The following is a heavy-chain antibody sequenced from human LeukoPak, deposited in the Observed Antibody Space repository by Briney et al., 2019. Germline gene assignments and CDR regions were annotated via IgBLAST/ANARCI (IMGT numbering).Heavy chain of an antibody. D-gene: IGHD2-15*01. CDR3: ARGGWLPFDY. Sequence: PSETLSLTCTVSGGSISSYYWSWIRQPPGKGLEWIGFIYYSGTTNYNPSLKSRVIISVDTSKDQFSLKLSSVTAADTAVYYCARGGWLPFDYWGQGTLVTVSS. J-gene: IGHJ4*02. CDR2: IYYSGTT. V-gene: IGHV4-59*01. CDR1: GGSISSYY.